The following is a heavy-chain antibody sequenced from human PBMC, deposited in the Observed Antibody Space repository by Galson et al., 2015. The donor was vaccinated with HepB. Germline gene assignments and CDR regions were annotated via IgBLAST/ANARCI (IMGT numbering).Heavy chain of an antibody. CDR1: GFTFSSHG. J-gene: IGHJ4*02. CDR2: KWHDGSNK. D-gene: IGHD4-17*01. Sequence: SLRLSCAASGFTFSSHGMHWVRQAPGKGLEWVAVKWHDGSNKYYADSMKGRFTISRDNSKNTLYLQMSSLRAEDTAVYYCAREGLTAMTLLDYWGQGTLVTVSS. CDR3: AREGLTAMTLLDY. V-gene: IGHV3-33*01.